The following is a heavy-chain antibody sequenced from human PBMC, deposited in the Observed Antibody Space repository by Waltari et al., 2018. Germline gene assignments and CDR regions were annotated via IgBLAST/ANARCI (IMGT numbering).Heavy chain of an antibody. V-gene: IGHV4-59*01. CDR1: GGSMSSYY. J-gene: IGHJ3*02. CDR3: ARTRPGASGWYYWFDI. Sequence: QVQLQESGPGLVKPSETLSLNCTVPGGSMSSYYWRWIRQPPGKTLEWIGYIYDSGSSRFNPSLKSRVSMSVDTSKNQFSLKMRSVTAGDTALYYCARTRPGASGWYYWFDIWSQGTMVTVSS. D-gene: IGHD6-19*01. CDR2: IYDSGSS.